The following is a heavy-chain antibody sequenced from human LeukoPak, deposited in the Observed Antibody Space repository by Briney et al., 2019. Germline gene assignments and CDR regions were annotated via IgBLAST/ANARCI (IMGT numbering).Heavy chain of an antibody. Sequence: PGGSLRLSCAASGFTFSSYSMNWVRQAPGKGLEWVSYISSSSSTIYYADSVKGRFTISRDNAKNSLYLQMNSLRAEDTAVYYCARPRYCSGGSCSIGYGDLGWYFDLWGRGTLVTVSS. CDR2: ISSSSSTI. D-gene: IGHD2-15*01. V-gene: IGHV3-48*01. CDR1: GFTFSSYS. CDR3: ARPRYCSGGSCSIGYGDLGWYFDL. J-gene: IGHJ2*01.